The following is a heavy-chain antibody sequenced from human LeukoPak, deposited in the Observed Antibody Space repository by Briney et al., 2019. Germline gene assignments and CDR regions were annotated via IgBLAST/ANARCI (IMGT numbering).Heavy chain of an antibody. D-gene: IGHD1/OR15-1a*01. CDR2: IYGDGTRI. CDR1: GFTFSSYW. J-gene: IGHJ4*02. CDR3: ARNNRDY. Sequence: QPGGSLRLSCAASGFTFSSYWMHWVRQAPGEGLVWVSRIYGDGTRIAYADSVKGRFTISRDNAKSTLYLQMNSLRGEDTAVYYCARNNRDYWGQGTLVTVSS. V-gene: IGHV3-74*01.